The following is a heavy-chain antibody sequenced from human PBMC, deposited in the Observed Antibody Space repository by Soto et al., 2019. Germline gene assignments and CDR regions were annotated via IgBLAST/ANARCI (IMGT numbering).Heavy chain of an antibody. J-gene: IGHJ4*02. CDR2: IYYSGST. CDR3: ARHPPEGYCSGGGCYPWYFDY. CDR1: GASISSYY. Sequence: SETLSLTCTVSGASISSYYWSWIRQPPGKGLEWIGYIYYSGSTNYNPSLKSRVTISVDTSKNQFSLKLSSVTAADTAVYYCARHPPEGYCSGGGCYPWYFDYCGQGTLVTVSS. V-gene: IGHV4-59*08. D-gene: IGHD2-15*01.